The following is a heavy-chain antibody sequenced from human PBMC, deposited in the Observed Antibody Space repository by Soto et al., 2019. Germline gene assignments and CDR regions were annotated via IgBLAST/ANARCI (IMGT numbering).Heavy chain of an antibody. Sequence: QVQLVQSGAEVRTPGASVKVSCKASGYTFTSYDINWVRQATGQGPEWMGWMNPDSGNTGYVQKFPGRVTMTRNTAISTAYMELSSLRSEDTAVYYCARSVGGSNVNFDYWGQGTLVTVSS. D-gene: IGHD3-10*01. CDR1: GYTFTSYD. V-gene: IGHV1-8*01. J-gene: IGHJ4*02. CDR3: ARSVGGSNVNFDY. CDR2: MNPDSGNT.